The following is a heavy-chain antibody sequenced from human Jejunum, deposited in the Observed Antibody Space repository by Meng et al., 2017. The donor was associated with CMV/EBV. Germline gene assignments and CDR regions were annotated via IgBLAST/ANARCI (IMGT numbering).Heavy chain of an antibody. Sequence: QAQLVQSGGEVKKPGASVKVSCKASGYTFTNYGITWVRQAPGQGLEWMGWINAYNGDTNYAQTLQGRVTMTTDTSTSTAYMELRSLRSDDTAVYYCARVGVGITSGDYWGQGTLVTVSS. CDR1: GYTFTNYG. J-gene: IGHJ4*02. V-gene: IGHV1-18*01. D-gene: IGHD3-3*01. CDR3: ARVGVGITSGDY. CDR2: INAYNGDT.